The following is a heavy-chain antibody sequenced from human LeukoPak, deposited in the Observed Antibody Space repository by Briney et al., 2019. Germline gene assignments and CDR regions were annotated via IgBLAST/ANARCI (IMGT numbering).Heavy chain of an antibody. CDR3: VRGPSGYHNT. J-gene: IGHJ4*02. V-gene: IGHV3-66*01. Sequence: GGSLRLSCAASGFTVSSNYMSWVREAPGKGLEWVSLIYSGGSTYYSDSVKGRFTISRDNSKNTLYLQMNSLRAEDTAVYYCVRGPSGYHNTGGQGTLVTVSS. CDR2: IYSGGST. D-gene: IGHD5-12*01. CDR1: GFTVSSNY.